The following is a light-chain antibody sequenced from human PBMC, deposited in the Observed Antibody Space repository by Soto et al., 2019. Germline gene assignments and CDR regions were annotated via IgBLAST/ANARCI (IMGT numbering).Light chain of an antibody. V-gene: IGKV3-20*01. CDR2: GAS. J-gene: IGKJ2*01. CDR1: QSVSSSY. CDR3: QQYGSSPHT. Sequence: EIVLTQSPGTLSLSPGERATLSCRASQSVSSSYLAWYQQKPGQAPRLLIYGASSTAPGIPDRFSGSGSGTDFTLTISSLEPEDFAVYYCQQYGSSPHTFGQGTKREIK.